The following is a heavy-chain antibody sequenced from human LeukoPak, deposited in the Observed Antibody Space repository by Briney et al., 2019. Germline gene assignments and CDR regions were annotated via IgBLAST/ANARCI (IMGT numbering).Heavy chain of an antibody. J-gene: IGHJ6*02. CDR1: GGSISSYY. D-gene: IGHD6-13*01. V-gene: IGHV4-59*08. Sequence: SETLSLTCTVSGGSISSYYWSWIRQPPGKGLEWIGYIYYSGSTNYNPSLKSRVTISVDTSKNQFSLKLSSVTAADTAVYYCARSISSSWPHYYYGMDVWGQGTTVTVSS. CDR3: ARSISSSWPHYYYGMDV. CDR2: IYYSGST.